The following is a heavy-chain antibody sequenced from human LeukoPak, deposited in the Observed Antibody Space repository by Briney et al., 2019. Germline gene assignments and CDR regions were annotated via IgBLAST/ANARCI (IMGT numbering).Heavy chain of an antibody. CDR2: INHSGST. Sequence: SETLSLTCAVYGGSFSGYYWSWIRQPPGKGLEWIGEINHSGSTNYSPSLKSRVTISVDTSKNQFSLKLSSVTAADTAVYYCARRKGYCSSTSCSWGPYFDYWGQGTLVTVSS. J-gene: IGHJ4*02. V-gene: IGHV4-34*01. CDR3: ARRKGYCSSTSCSWGPYFDY. CDR1: GGSFSGYY. D-gene: IGHD2-2*01.